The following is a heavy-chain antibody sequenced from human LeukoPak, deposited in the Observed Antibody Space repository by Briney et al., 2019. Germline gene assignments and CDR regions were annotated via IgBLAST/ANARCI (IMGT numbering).Heavy chain of an antibody. Sequence: PSETLSLTCTVSGGSISSSSYYWGWIRQPPGKGLEWIGSIYYSGSTYYNPSLKSRVTISVDTSKNQFSLKLSSVTAADTAVYYCARHRSSYLNWFDPGAREPWSPSPQ. V-gene: IGHV4-39*01. CDR3: ARHRSSYLNWFDP. J-gene: IGHJ5*02. CDR2: IYYSGST. CDR1: GGSISSSSYY. D-gene: IGHD6-13*01.